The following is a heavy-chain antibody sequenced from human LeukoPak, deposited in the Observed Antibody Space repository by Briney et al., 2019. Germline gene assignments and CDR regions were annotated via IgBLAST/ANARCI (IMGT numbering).Heavy chain of an antibody. J-gene: IGHJ4*02. CDR3: ATEVVVDYYFDY. D-gene: IGHD2-15*01. Sequence: SGGSLRLSCAASGVTFSSYAMSWVRQAPGKGLEWVSAISGSGGSTYYADSVKGRFTISRDNSKNTLYLQMNSLRAEDTAVYYCATEVVVDYYFDYWGQGTLVTVSS. CDR1: GVTFSSYA. V-gene: IGHV3-23*01. CDR2: ISGSGGST.